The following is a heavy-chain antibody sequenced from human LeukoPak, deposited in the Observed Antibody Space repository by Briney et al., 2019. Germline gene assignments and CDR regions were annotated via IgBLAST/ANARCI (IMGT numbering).Heavy chain of an antibody. CDR2: INHSGST. CDR3: ARKGKQHFQFDP. D-gene: IGHD6-13*01. J-gene: IGHJ5*02. V-gene: IGHV4-34*01. Sequence: SETLSLTCAVYGGSSSGYYWSWIRQPPGKGLEWIGEINHSGSTNYNPSLKSRVTISVDTSKNQFSLKLSSVTAADTAVYYCARKGKQHFQFDPWGQGTLVTVSS. CDR1: GGSSSGYY.